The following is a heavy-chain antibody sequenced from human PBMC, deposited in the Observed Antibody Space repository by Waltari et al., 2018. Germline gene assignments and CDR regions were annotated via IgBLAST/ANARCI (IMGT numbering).Heavy chain of an antibody. J-gene: IGHJ3*02. D-gene: IGHD3-3*01. CDR3: ARKARSGYNAFDI. CDR1: GFTFRSYS. CDR2: ISSSSSYI. Sequence: EEQLVESGGGLAQPGESLRLSCAASGFTFRSYSMNWVRQAPGKGLEWVSSISSSSSYIYYADSVKGRFTISRDNAKNSLYLQMNSLRSEDTAVYYCARKARSGYNAFDIWGQGTMVTVSS. V-gene: IGHV3-21*04.